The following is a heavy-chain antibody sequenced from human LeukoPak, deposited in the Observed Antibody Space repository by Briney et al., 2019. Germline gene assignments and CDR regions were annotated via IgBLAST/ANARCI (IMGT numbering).Heavy chain of an antibody. V-gene: IGHV4-59*01. CDR3: AREGTAGTNLNWFDP. Sequence: KASETLSLTCTVSGGSISSYYWSWIRQPPGKGLEWIGYISYSGSTNFNPSLKSRVTISVDTSKNQFSLKLSSVTAADTAVYYCAREGTAGTNLNWFDPWGHGTLVTVSS. D-gene: IGHD1-1*01. CDR1: GGSISSYY. CDR2: ISYSGST. J-gene: IGHJ5*02.